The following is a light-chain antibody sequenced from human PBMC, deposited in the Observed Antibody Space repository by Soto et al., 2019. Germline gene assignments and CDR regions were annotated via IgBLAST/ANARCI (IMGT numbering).Light chain of an antibody. V-gene: IGKV3-15*01. CDR1: QTISKD. CDR3: QQYHDWPPWT. CDR2: DAS. Sequence: EIVMTQSPATLSVSPGEKATLSCRASQTISKDLAWYQQKPGQAPRLLIYDASTRATDIPDRFSGSGSGTEFTLTISSLKSEDFAVYYCQQYHDWPPWTFGQGTKVDI. J-gene: IGKJ1*01.